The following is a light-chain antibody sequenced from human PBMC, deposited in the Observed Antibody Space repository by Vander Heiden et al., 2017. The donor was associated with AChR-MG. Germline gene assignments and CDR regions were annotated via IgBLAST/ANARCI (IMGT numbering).Light chain of an antibody. CDR2: LVR. CDR3: ISYTTRSKDV. J-gene: IGLJ1*01. V-gene: IGLV2-14*03. Sequence: QSALPPPASVAGSPGQSSPISCTGTSGDIRNYNYVAWFREHPGTAPNLLIYLVRSRPPGVSYRFSVSKSATTAFLTISGLQAEDEADYYCISYTTRSKDVFGTGTKVNVL. CDR1: SGDIRNYNY.